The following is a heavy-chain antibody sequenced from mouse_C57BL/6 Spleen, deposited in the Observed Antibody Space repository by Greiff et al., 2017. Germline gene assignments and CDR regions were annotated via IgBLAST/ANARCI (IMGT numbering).Heavy chain of an antibody. CDR1: GYTFTSYW. D-gene: IGHD1-1*01. Sequence: QVQLKQPGAELVMPGASVKLSCKASGYTFTSYWMHWVKQRPGQGLEWIGEIDPSDSYTNYNQKFKGKSTLTVDKSSSTAYMQLSSLTSEDSAVYYCARNYGSRRGYFDYWGQGTTLTVSS. CDR2: IDPSDSYT. V-gene: IGHV1-69*01. CDR3: ARNYGSRRGYFDY. J-gene: IGHJ2*01.